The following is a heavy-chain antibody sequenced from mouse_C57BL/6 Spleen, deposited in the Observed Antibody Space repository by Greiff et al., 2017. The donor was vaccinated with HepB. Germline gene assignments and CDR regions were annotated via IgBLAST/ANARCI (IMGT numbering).Heavy chain of an antibody. V-gene: IGHV1-55*01. CDR3: AGGDGYDLAWFAY. CDR1: GYTFTSYW. Sequence: QVQLQQPGAELVKPGASVKMSCKASGYTFTSYWITWVKQRPGQGLEWIGDIYPCSSSTNYNEKFKSTSTLTVDTSSSTDYMQLSSLTSEDSAVYSSAGGDGYDLAWFAYWGQGTLVTVSA. D-gene: IGHD2-2*01. CDR2: IYPCSSST. J-gene: IGHJ3*01.